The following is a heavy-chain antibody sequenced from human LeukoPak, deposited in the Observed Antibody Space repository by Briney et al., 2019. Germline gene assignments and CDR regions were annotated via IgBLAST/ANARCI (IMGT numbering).Heavy chain of an antibody. CDR2: IKSKTDGGTT. CDR1: GFTLSNAW. V-gene: IGHV3-15*01. CDR3: TTEGGFVVIPAAVFDY. D-gene: IGHD2-2*01. Sequence: PGGSLRLSCAASGFTLSNAWMSWVRQAPGKGLEWVGRIKSKTDGGTTDYAAPVKGRFTISRDDSKNMLYLQMNSLKTEDTAVYYCTTEGGFVVIPAAVFDYWGQGTLVTVSS. J-gene: IGHJ4*02.